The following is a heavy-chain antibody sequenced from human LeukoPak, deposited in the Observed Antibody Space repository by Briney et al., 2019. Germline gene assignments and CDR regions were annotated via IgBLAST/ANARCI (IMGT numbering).Heavy chain of an antibody. CDR1: GFTLSNYW. CDR2: VDPDGTPT. V-gene: IGHV3-74*01. J-gene: IGHJ6*01. Sequence: GSLCPSPAASGFTLSNYWVHWVRQAPGEGLVWVSRVDPDGTPTNYADSVTGRFTTSRDNAKNTVSLQMNSLRAEDTALYYCTRVQEGRSCRMDV. CDR3: TRVQEGRSCRMDV.